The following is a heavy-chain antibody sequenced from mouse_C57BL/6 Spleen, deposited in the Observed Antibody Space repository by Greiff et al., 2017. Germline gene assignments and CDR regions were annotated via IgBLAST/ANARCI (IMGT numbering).Heavy chain of an antibody. CDR2: IYPGSGST. CDR1: GYTFTSYW. J-gene: IGHJ1*03. V-gene: IGHV1-55*01. CDR3: ASETYYGSSYGYFDV. Sequence: VQLQQPGAELVKPGASVKMSCKASGYTFTSYWITWVKQRPGQGLEWIGDIYPGSGSTNYNEKFKSKATLTVDTSSSTAYMQLSSLTSEDSAVYYCASETYYGSSYGYFDVWGTGTTVTVSS. D-gene: IGHD1-1*01.